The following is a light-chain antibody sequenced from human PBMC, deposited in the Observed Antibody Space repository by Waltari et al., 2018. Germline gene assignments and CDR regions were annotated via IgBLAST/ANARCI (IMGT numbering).Light chain of an antibody. CDR1: SSDIGANQH. J-gene: IGLJ2*01. CDR3: ASYTSGSTHVA. CDR2: DVS. V-gene: IGLV2-14*01. Sequence: QSALTQPAPVSGSPGQSIPISCTGTSSDIGANQHVPWYQQFPGKAPKLIIYDVSKRPSGVSNRFSGSKSGDSASLTISGLQVDDEAHYHCASYTSGSTHVAFGGGTQVTVL.